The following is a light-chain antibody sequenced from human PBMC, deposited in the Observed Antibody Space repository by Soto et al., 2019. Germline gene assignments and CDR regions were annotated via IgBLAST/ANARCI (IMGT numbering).Light chain of an antibody. CDR2: DAS. J-gene: IGKJ4*01. CDR3: QQYGRSPPT. CDR1: QSVTKND. V-gene: IGKV3-20*01. Sequence: EIVLTQSPGTLSLSPGERATLSCRASQSVTKNDLAWYQQKPGQAPRLLIYDASSRPTGVPDRFSGSGSGTDFTLTIRRLEPEDFAVFYCQQYGRSPPTFGGGTKVAIK.